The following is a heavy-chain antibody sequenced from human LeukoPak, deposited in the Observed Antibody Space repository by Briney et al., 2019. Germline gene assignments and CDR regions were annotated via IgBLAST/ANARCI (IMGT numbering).Heavy chain of an antibody. Sequence: SQTLSLTCTVSGGSISSGDYYWSWIRQPPGKGLEWIGEINHSGSTNYNPSLKSRVTISVDTSKNQFSLKLSSVTAADTAVYYCARGIADCSSTSCYRGVDPWGQGTLVTVSS. CDR3: ARGIADCSSTSCYRGVDP. CDR1: GGSISSGDYY. CDR2: INHSGST. J-gene: IGHJ5*02. D-gene: IGHD2-2*01. V-gene: IGHV4-30-4*08.